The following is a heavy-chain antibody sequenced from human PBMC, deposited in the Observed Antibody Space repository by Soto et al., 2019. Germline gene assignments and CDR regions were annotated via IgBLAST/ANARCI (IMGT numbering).Heavy chain of an antibody. CDR2: MNPNSGNT. V-gene: IGHV1-8*01. CDR3: AITHLRFGYHHY. D-gene: IGHD3-10*01. Sequence: QVQLVQSGAEVKKPGASVKVSCKASGYTFTSYDINCVRQATGQGLEWMGWMNPNSGNTGYAQKFQGRVTMTRNTSIRTAYMELSSLRSEDTAVYYCAITHLRFGYHHYWCQGPLVTVSS. CDR1: GYTFTSYD. J-gene: IGHJ4*02.